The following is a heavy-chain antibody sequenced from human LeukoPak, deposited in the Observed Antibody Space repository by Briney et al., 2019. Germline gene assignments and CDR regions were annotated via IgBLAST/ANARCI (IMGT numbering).Heavy chain of an antibody. J-gene: IGHJ5*02. D-gene: IGHD2-2*01. CDR2: ISSDGSNK. CDR1: GFTFSSYA. Sequence: GGSLRLSCAASGFTFSSYAMNWVRQAPGKGLEWVAVISSDGSNKYYADSVKGRFTISRDNSKNTLYLQMNSLRAEDTAVYYCAREGRNYQLPGRWFDPWGQGTLVTVSS. CDR3: AREGRNYQLPGRWFDP. V-gene: IGHV3-30-3*01.